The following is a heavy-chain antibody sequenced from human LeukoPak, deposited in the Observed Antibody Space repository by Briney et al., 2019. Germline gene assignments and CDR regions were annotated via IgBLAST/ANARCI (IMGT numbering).Heavy chain of an antibody. CDR3: AKWGDYDILTGYYVPDY. J-gene: IGHJ4*02. Sequence: GGSLRLSCVASGFTFTNYAMSWVRQAPGKGLEWVSAITGSDGSSYYADSVKGRFTISRDNSKNTLHLQVNSLRAEDTAVYYCAKWGDYDILTGYYVPDYWGQGTLVTVSS. D-gene: IGHD3-9*01. CDR1: GFTFTNYA. CDR2: ITGSDGSS. V-gene: IGHV3-23*01.